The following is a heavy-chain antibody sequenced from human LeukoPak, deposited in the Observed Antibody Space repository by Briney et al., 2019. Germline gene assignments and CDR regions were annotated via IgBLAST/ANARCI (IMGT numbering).Heavy chain of an antibody. CDR2: MNPNSGNT. J-gene: IGHJ5*02. V-gene: IGHV1-8*01. CDR3: ARGRGSGHKENWFVP. D-gene: IGHD6-19*01. CDR1: GYTFTTYD. Sequence: EASVKVSCKASGYTFTTYDINWVRQATGQGLEWMGWMNPNSGNTGYAQKFQGRVTMTRNTSISTAYMELSSLRSEDTAVYYCARGRGSGHKENWFVPWGQGTLVTVSS.